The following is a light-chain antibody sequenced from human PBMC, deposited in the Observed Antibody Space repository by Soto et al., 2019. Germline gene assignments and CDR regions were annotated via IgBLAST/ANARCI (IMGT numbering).Light chain of an antibody. CDR2: GAS. Sequence: EIVLTQSPGTLSLSPGERATLSCRASQSVSSSYLAWYQHKPGQAPRLLIYGASSRATGIPDRFIGSGSGTDCTLTINRLEPEDFAVYYCQQYGTSVWGTFDQGTKLEIK. CDR1: QSVSSSY. V-gene: IGKV3-20*01. CDR3: QQYGTSVWGT. J-gene: IGKJ2*01.